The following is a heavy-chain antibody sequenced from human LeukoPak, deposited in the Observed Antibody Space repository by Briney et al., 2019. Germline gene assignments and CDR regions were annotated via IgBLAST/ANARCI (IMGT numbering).Heavy chain of an antibody. Sequence: ASVKVSCKASGYTFTSYAMNWVRQAPGQGLEWMGWINTNTGNPTYAQGFTGRFVFSLDTSVSTAYLQISSLKAEDTAVYYCARGPELWFGELSSRGFYFDYWGQGTLVTVSS. CDR1: GYTFTSYA. V-gene: IGHV7-4-1*02. J-gene: IGHJ4*02. D-gene: IGHD3-10*01. CDR3: ARGPELWFGELSSRGFYFDY. CDR2: INTNTGNP.